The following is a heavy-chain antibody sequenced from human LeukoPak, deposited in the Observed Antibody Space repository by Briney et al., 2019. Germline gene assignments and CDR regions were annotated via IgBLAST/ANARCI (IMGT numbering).Heavy chain of an antibody. Sequence: ASVTVSCKASGYTFATPGITWVRQAPGQGLEWMGWISVDNGYTKYSQKLQGRVTMTADTSTSTAYLELRSLRFNDTAVFYCARGTMTDNPHYFDFWGQGTLVSVSS. D-gene: IGHD2-15*01. CDR2: ISVDNGYT. J-gene: IGHJ4*02. V-gene: IGHV1-18*01. CDR3: ARGTMTDNPHYFDF. CDR1: GYTFATPG.